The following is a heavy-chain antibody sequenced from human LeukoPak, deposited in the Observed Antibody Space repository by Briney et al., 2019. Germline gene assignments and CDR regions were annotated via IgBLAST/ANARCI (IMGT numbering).Heavy chain of an antibody. Sequence: GGSLRLSCAASGFTFTSYWMSWVRQAPGKGLEWVAVISYDGSNKYYADSVKGRFTISRDNSKNTLYLQMNSLRAEDTAVYYCAREGPDYYGSGSYYKAYSWFDPWGQGTLVTVSS. CDR2: ISYDGSNK. J-gene: IGHJ5*02. CDR3: AREGPDYYGSGSYYKAYSWFDP. V-gene: IGHV3-30*03. D-gene: IGHD3-10*01. CDR1: GFTFTSYW.